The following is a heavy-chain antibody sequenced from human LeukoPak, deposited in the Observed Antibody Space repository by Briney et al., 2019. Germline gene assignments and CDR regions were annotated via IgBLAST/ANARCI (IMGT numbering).Heavy chain of an antibody. Sequence: SETLSLTCAVYGGSFSGYYWSWIRQPPGKGLEWIGEINHSGSTNYNPSLKSRVTISVDTSKNQFSLKLSSVTAADTAVYYCARRAIVVVGYYYYYMDVWGKGTTVTISS. CDR1: GGSFSGYY. V-gene: IGHV4-34*01. CDR2: INHSGST. D-gene: IGHD3-22*01. CDR3: ARRAIVVVGYYYYYMDV. J-gene: IGHJ6*03.